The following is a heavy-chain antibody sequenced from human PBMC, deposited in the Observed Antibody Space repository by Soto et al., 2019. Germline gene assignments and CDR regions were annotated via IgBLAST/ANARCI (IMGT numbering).Heavy chain of an antibody. J-gene: IGHJ3*02. Sequence: SETVSLTCTVSGGSISSGGYYWSWIRQHPGKGLEWIGYIYYSGSTYNNPSLKSRVTISVDTSKNQFSLKLSSVTAADTAVYYCARDSNSSSPRGGAFDIWGQGTMVTVSS. CDR2: IYYSGST. CDR3: ARDSNSSSPRGGAFDI. D-gene: IGHD6-6*01. CDR1: GGSISSGGYY. V-gene: IGHV4-31*03.